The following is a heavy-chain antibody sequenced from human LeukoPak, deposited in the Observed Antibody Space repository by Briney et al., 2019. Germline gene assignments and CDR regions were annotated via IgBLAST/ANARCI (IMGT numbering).Heavy chain of an antibody. CDR3: ARASSGLDY. CDR1: GFTFTSYD. D-gene: IGHD3-22*01. CDR2: IGSLGDT. J-gene: IGHJ4*02. V-gene: IGHV3-13*01. Sequence: GGSLRLSCAASGFTFTSYDMHWVRQPTGKGLEWVSAIGSLGDTYYSGSVKGRFTISRENAKNSLYLQMNSLRAGDTAIYYCARASSGLDYWGQGSLVTVSS.